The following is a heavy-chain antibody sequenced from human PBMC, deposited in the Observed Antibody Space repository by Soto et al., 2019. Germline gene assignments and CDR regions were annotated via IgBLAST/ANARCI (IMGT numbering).Heavy chain of an antibody. V-gene: IGHV6-1*01. D-gene: IGHD3-10*01. CDR3: ARGWLGHQVHWFDS. CDR2: TYYRSKWYD. J-gene: IGHJ5*01. Sequence: SQTLSLTCAISGDSVSSNTVAWNWIRQSPSRGLEWLGRTYYRSKWYDDYAESVKSRITINPDTSKNQFSLHLNSVTLEDTAVYYCARGWLGHQVHWFDSWGKGTLVTVSS. CDR1: GDSVSSNTVA.